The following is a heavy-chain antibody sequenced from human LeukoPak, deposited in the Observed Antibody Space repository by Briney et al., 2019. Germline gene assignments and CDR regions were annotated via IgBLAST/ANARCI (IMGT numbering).Heavy chain of an antibody. CDR1: GGSFSGYY. V-gene: IGHV4-34*01. D-gene: IGHD2-2*01. CDR3: ARARYCSSTSCYGGILDY. CDR2: INHSGST. Sequence: SETLSLTCAVYGGSFSGYYWGWIRQPPGKGLEWIGEINHSGSTNYNPSLKSRVTISVDTSKNQFSLKLSSVTAADTAVYYCARARYCSSTSCYGGILDYWGQGTLVTVSS. J-gene: IGHJ4*02.